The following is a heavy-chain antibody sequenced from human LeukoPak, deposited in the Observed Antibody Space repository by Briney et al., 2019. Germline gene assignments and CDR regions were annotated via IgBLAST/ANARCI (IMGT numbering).Heavy chain of an antibody. CDR2: INPNSGGT. CDR3: AREEWDYYDSSGYYYFDY. V-gene: IGHV1-2*06. Sequence: ASVKVSCKASGYTFTGYYIHWVRQAPGQGLEWMGRINPNSGGTNYAQKFQGRVTMSRDTSISTAYMELSRLRSDDTAVYYCAREEWDYYDSSGYYYFDYWGQGTLVTVSS. D-gene: IGHD3-22*01. J-gene: IGHJ4*02. CDR1: GYTFTGYY.